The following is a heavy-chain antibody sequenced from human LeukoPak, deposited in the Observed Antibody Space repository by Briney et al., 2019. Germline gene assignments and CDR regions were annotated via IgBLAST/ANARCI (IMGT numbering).Heavy chain of an antibody. V-gene: IGHV3-21*01. CDR1: GFTFSSYS. J-gene: IGHJ6*03. D-gene: IGHD1-26*01. Sequence: GGSLRLSCAASGFTFSSYSMNWVRQAPGKGLEWVSSISSSSSYIYYADSVKGRFTISRDNAKNSLYLQMNSLRAEDTAVYYCARLSPVGFYYYYYMDVWGKGTTVTVSS. CDR3: ARLSPVGFYYYYYMDV. CDR2: ISSSSSYI.